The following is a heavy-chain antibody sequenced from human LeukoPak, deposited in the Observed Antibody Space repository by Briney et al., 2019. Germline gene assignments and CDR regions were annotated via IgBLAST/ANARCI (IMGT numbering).Heavy chain of an antibody. D-gene: IGHD5-18*01. J-gene: IGHJ3*02. CDR1: GFTVSSNY. V-gene: IGHV3-53*05. Sequence: GGSLRLSCAASGFTVSSNYMSWVRQAPGKWLEWVSVIYSGGSTYYADSVKGRFTISRDNSKNTLYLQMNSLRSDDTAVYYCARVQSGYSYGSIWGQGTMVTVSS. CDR2: IYSGGST. CDR3: ARVQSGYSYGSI.